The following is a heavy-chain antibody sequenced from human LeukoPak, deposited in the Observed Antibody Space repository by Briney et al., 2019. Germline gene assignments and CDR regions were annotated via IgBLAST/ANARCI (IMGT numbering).Heavy chain of an antibody. V-gene: IGHV4-61*02. D-gene: IGHD2-21*02. CDR2: IYTSGST. Sequence: PSQTLSLTCTVSGGSINSGSYYWSWIRQPAGKGLEWIGRIYTSGSTNYNPSLKSRVTISVDTSKNQFSLKLSSVTAADTAVYYCARANAYCGGDCYSFDYWGQGTLVTVSS. CDR1: GGSINSGSYY. CDR3: ARANAYCGGDCYSFDY. J-gene: IGHJ4*02.